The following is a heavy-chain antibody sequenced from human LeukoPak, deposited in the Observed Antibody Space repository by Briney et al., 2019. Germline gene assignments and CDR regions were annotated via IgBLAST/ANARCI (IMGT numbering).Heavy chain of an antibody. CDR3: ARTTEGYAGGPGYSYHYMDV. Sequence: SETLSLTCTVSGGSISSNTYYWGWIRQPPGKGLEWIGYIHYSGSTHYNPSLKSRVTISVDTSKNQVSLKLRSVTAADTAVYYCARTTEGYAGGPGYSYHYMDVWGKGTTVTISS. D-gene: IGHD5-12*01. V-gene: IGHV4-61*05. CDR1: GGSISSNTYY. J-gene: IGHJ6*03. CDR2: IHYSGST.